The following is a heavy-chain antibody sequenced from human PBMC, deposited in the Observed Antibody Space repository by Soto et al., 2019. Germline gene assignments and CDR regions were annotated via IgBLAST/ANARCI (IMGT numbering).Heavy chain of an antibody. CDR3: ARASGESYPGSRVFDP. V-gene: IGHV3-23*01. CDR1: EIVVSGYP. J-gene: IGHJ5*02. CDR2: ILNTGGDT. D-gene: IGHD3-10*01. Sequence: RHSDAECEIVVSGYPLTLVRHARGRGLEWVSVILNTGGDTLYSDSVKGRFTISRDNSKDTLYLQMNILRADDTAIYYCARASGESYPGSRVFDPWGQATRVTVSS.